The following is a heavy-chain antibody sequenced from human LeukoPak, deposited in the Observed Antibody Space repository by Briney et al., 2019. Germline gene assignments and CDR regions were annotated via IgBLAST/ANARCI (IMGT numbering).Heavy chain of an antibody. J-gene: IGHJ4*02. V-gene: IGHV3-30*04. CDR1: GFTFSSYA. Sequence: GGSLRLSCAASGFTFSSYAMHWVRQAPGKGLEWVAVMSYDGSNKYYADSLKGRFTISRDDSKNTVFLQMNSLRGEDTAVYYCAKGHSNGYYYFDSWGQGTLVTVSS. CDR2: MSYDGSNK. D-gene: IGHD5-24*01. CDR3: AKGHSNGYYYFDS.